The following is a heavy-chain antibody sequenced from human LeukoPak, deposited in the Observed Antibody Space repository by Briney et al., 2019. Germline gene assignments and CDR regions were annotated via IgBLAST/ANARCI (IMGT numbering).Heavy chain of an antibody. CDR2: INHSGST. Sequence: PSETLSLTCAVYGGSFSGYYWSWIRQPPGKGLEWIGEINHSGSTNYNPSLKSRVTISVDTSKNQFSLKLSSVTAADTAVYYCARGARVTFGGVIVMARNWFDPWGQGTLVTVSS. CDR3: ARGARVTFGGVIVMARNWFDP. CDR1: GGSFSGYY. D-gene: IGHD3-16*02. J-gene: IGHJ5*02. V-gene: IGHV4-34*01.